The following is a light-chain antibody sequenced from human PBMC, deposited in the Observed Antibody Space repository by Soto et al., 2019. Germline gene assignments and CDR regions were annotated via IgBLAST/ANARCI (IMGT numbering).Light chain of an antibody. CDR2: DAS. J-gene: IGKJ1*01. Sequence: DMQMTQSPSTLSASVGDRVTITCRASQSISSWLAWYQQKPGKAPKLLLYDASTLERGVPSRFSGRGSGTEFTLTLSSLQPDDFATYYCQQYNSYSTFGQGTKVEIK. CDR1: QSISSW. CDR3: QQYNSYST. V-gene: IGKV1-5*01.